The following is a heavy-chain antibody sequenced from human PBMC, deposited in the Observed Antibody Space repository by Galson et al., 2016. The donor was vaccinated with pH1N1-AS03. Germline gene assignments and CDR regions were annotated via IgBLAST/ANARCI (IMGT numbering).Heavy chain of an antibody. Sequence: SLRLSCAASEFTFSIYHMSWVRQAPGKGLEWVSYINSRSDIIHYGDSVKGRFTISRDNSKNTVDLEMNSLRPEDSAVYYCVKGGGYSHGFLEYYFDSWGQGSLVTVSS. CDR1: EFTFSIYH. CDR3: VKGGGYSHGFLEYYFDS. CDR2: INSRSDII. J-gene: IGHJ4*02. V-gene: IGHV3-48*04. D-gene: IGHD3-3*01.